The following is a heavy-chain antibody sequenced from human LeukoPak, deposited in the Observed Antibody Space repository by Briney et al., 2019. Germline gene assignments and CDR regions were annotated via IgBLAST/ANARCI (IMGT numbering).Heavy chain of an antibody. J-gene: IGHJ5*02. D-gene: IGHD2-15*01. CDR3: ARYPRGQARGCSGGSCYWFDP. CDR1: GYTFTNYY. V-gene: IGHV1-46*01. Sequence: ASVKVSCKASGYTFTNYYMHWVRQAPGQGLEWMGIINPSGGSPSYAQKFQGRVTMTTDTSTSTAYMELRSLRSDDTAVYYCARYPRGQARGCSGGSCYWFDPWGQGTLVTVSS. CDR2: INPSGGSP.